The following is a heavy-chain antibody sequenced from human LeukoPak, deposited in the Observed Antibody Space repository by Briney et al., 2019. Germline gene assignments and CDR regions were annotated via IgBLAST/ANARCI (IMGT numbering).Heavy chain of an antibody. J-gene: IGHJ4*02. Sequence: GESLKISCKGSGYSFTSYWIGWVRQMPGKGLEWMGIIYPGDSDTRYSPSFQGQVTISADKSISTAYLQWSSLKASDTAMYYCARHLTAGYSSSWYCDYWGQGTLVTVSS. CDR3: ARHLTAGYSSSWYCDY. CDR2: IYPGDSDT. D-gene: IGHD6-13*01. V-gene: IGHV5-51*01. CDR1: GYSFTSYW.